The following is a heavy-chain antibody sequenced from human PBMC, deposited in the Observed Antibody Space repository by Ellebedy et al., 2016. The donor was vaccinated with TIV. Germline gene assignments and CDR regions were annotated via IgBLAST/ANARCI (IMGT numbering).Heavy chain of an antibody. Sequence: GESLKISCAASGFTFSDYHMSWIRQAPGKGLEWVSYISSIYNTKYYADSVKGRFTISRDNVKKSLYLQMNSLRAEDTAVYYCARVQYSSSWYVNYGMDVWGQGTTVTVSS. CDR1: GFTFSDYH. J-gene: IGHJ6*02. CDR3: ARVQYSSSWYVNYGMDV. V-gene: IGHV3-11*01. CDR2: ISSIYNTK. D-gene: IGHD6-13*01.